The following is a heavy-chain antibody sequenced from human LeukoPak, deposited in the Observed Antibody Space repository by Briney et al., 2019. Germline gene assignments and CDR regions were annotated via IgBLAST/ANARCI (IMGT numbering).Heavy chain of an antibody. V-gene: IGHV4-39*01. CDR1: GGSLISSSYC. CDR2: IYYSGIT. J-gene: IGHJ6*03. CDR3: ARSIHGVFYYSYMDV. Sequence: AEALSLTCIVSGGSLISSSYCWGWIREPPGEGVERIGSIYYSGITYVNPSLKSRLTISVDTSTNPSSLTLSSVTAADTAVYYCARSIHGVFYYSYMDVWGKGTTVTVSS. D-gene: IGHD4-17*01.